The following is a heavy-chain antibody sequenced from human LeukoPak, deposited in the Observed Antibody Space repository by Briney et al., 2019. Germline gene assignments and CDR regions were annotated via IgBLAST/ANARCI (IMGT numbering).Heavy chain of an antibody. J-gene: IGHJ4*02. CDR1: GGSISSYY. CDR3: ARSIRVVTATYYFDY. V-gene: IGHV4-59*01. Sequence: SETLSLTCTVSGGSISSYYWSWIRQPPGKGLEWIGYIYYSGSTNYNPSLKSRVTISVDTSKNQFSLKLSSVTAADTAVYYCARSIRVVTATYYFDYWGQGTLVTVSS. D-gene: IGHD2-21*02. CDR2: IYYSGST.